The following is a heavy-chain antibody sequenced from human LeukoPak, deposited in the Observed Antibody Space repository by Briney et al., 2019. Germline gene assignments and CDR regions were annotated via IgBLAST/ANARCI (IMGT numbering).Heavy chain of an antibody. Sequence: SETLSLTCTVPGGSISSYYWSWIRLPPGKGLEWIGYIYYSGSTNYNPSLKSRVTISVDTSKNQFSLKLSSVTAADTAVYYCARHEDSGYDLHFDYWGQGTLVTVSS. V-gene: IGHV4-59*08. CDR1: GGSISSYY. CDR3: ARHEDSGYDLHFDY. D-gene: IGHD5-12*01. J-gene: IGHJ4*02. CDR2: IYYSGST.